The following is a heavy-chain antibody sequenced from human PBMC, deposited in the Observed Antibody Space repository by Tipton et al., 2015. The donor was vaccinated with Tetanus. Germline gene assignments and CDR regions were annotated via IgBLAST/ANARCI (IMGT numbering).Heavy chain of an antibody. CDR3: ARDQGGGRVVRLNWFDP. J-gene: IGHJ5*02. D-gene: IGHD6-6*01. CDR2: VSYSGST. Sequence: TLSLTCDVSGGPVSSSNWWSWIRQPPGKGLEWIASVSYSGSTYYNPSLKSRVTMSLDTSKNQFSVRLTSVTAADTAVYYCARDQGGGRVVRLNWFDPWGHGTLVTVSS. V-gene: IGHV4-4*02. CDR1: GGPVSSSNW.